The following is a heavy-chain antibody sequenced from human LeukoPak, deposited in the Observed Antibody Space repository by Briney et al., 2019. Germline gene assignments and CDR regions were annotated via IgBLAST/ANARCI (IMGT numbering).Heavy chain of an antibody. Sequence: SVKVSCKASGYTFTGYYMHWVRQAPGQGLEWMGRIIPILGIANYAQKFQGRVTITADKSTSTAYMELSSLRSEDTAVYYCASRVSGYSYAFDIWGQGTMVTVSS. CDR1: GYTFTGYY. CDR2: IIPILGIA. CDR3: ASRVSGYSYAFDI. D-gene: IGHD3-22*01. V-gene: IGHV1-69*02. J-gene: IGHJ3*02.